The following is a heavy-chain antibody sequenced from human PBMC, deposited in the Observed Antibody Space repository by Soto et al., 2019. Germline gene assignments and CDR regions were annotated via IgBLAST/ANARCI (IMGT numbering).Heavy chain of an antibody. J-gene: IGHJ4*02. CDR2: VSYDGNNE. Sequence: QGQLVESGGGVVQPGGSLRLSCEASGFSFSSYGMHWVRQAPGKGLEWVAVVSYDGNNEYYVDSVKGRFTTSRDNSKNTVFLQMNSLITEDTAVYYCAISKSGVGPFQLQRFFDYWGQGSLVTVSS. D-gene: IGHD1-26*01. CDR3: AISKSGVGPFQLQRFFDY. CDR1: GFSFSSYG. V-gene: IGHV3-30*03.